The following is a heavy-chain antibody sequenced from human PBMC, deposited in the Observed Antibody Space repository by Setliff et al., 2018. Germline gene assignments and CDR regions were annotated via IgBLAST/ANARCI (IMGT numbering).Heavy chain of an antibody. CDR2: IYYSGST. CDR3: ARRGMSSSWSQGYFDY. Sequence: SETLPLTCTVSGGSISSSSYYWGWIRQPPGKGLEWIGSIYYSGSTYYNPSLKSRVTISVDTSKNQFSLKLSSVTAADTAVYYCARRGMSSSWSQGYFDYWGQGTLVTVSS. CDR1: GGSISSSSYY. D-gene: IGHD6-13*01. J-gene: IGHJ4*02. V-gene: IGHV4-39*01.